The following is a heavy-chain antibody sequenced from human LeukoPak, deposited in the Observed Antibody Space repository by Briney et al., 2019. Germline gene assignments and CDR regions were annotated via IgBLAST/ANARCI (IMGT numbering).Heavy chain of an antibody. J-gene: IGHJ5*02. V-gene: IGHV1-2*02. D-gene: IGHD2-2*01. CDR3: ARERGSTSSGWFDP. CDR1: GYTFTGYY. CDR2: INPNSGGT. Sequence: ASVKVSCKASGYTFTGYYMHWVRQAPGQGLEWMGWINPNSGGTNYAQKFQGRVTMTRDTSISTAYMELSRLRSDDTAVYYCARERGSTSSGWFDPWGQGPLVTVSS.